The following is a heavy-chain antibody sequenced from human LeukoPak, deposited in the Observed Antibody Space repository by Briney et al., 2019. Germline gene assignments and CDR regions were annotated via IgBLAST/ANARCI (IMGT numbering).Heavy chain of an antibody. CDR2: ISAYNGNT. Sequence: ASVKVSCKASGYTFTSYGISWVRQAPGQGLEWMGWISAYNGNTNYAQKLQGRVTMTTDTSTSTAYMELRSLRSDDTAVYYCARAEDYYGSGSHLDYNWFDPWGQGTLVTVSS. CDR1: GYTFTSYG. D-gene: IGHD3-10*01. V-gene: IGHV1-18*01. CDR3: ARAEDYYGSGSHLDYNWFDP. J-gene: IGHJ5*02.